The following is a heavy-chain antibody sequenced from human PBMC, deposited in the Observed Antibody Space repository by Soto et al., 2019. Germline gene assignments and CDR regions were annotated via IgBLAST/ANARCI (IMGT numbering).Heavy chain of an antibody. CDR2: IYYSGST. V-gene: IGHV4-31*03. J-gene: IGHJ4*02. CDR1: GGSISSGGYY. D-gene: IGHD3-10*01. CDR3: ARADYYGSGSYYNPLDY. Sequence: SETLSLTCTVSGGSISSGGYYWSWIRQHPGKGLEWIGYIYYSGSTYYNPSLKSRVTISVDTSKNQFSLKLSSVTAADTAVYYCARADYYGSGSYYNPLDYWGQGTLVTVSS.